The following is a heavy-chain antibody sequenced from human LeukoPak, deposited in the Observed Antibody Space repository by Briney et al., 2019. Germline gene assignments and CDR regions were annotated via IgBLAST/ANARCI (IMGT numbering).Heavy chain of an antibody. CDR3: AELGIMIGGV. D-gene: IGHD3-16*01. Sequence: GGSLRLSCAASGFTFSSYEMNWVRQTPGKGLEWVSYISSSGSTIYYADSVKGRFTISRDNAKNSLYLQMNSLRAEDTAVYYCAELGIMIGGVWGKGTTVTISS. V-gene: IGHV3-48*03. CDR1: GFTFSSYE. CDR2: ISSSGSTI. J-gene: IGHJ6*04.